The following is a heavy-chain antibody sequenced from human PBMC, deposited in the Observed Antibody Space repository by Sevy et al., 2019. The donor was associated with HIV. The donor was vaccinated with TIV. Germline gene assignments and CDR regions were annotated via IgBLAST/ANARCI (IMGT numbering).Heavy chain of an antibody. CDR1: GGSFSGYY. V-gene: IGHV4-34*01. CDR2: INHSGST. D-gene: IGHD3-10*01. CDR3: ARGYYYGSGSYFGY. Sequence: SETLSLTCAVYGGSFSGYYWSWIRQPPGKGLEWVGEINHSGSTNYNPSLKSGVTISVDTSKNQFSLKLSSVTAADTAVYYCARGYYYGSGSYFGYWGQGTLVTVSS. J-gene: IGHJ4*02.